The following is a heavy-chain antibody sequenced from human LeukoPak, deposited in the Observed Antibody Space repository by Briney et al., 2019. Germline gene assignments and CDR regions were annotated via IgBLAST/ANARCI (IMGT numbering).Heavy chain of an antibody. Sequence: SETLSLTCAVPGGSISSSNWWSWVRQPPGKGLEWIGEIYHSGSTNYNPSLKSRVTISVDKSKNQFSLKLSSVTAADTAVYYCACEGYSSLPIFWGQGTMVTVSS. V-gene: IGHV4-4*02. J-gene: IGHJ3*01. CDR3: ACEGYSSLPIF. CDR2: IYHSGST. CDR1: GGSISSSNW. D-gene: IGHD5-18*01.